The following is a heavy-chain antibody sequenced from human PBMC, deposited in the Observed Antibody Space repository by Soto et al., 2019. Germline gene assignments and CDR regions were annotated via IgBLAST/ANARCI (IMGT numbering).Heavy chain of an antibody. CDR1: GGSISSGGYC. J-gene: IGHJ2*01. CDR3: ARDYGGAWYLSL. V-gene: IGHV4-31*03. CDR2: TKYSGST. Sequence: QVQLQESGPGLVKPSQTLSLTCTVSGGSISSGGYCWSWIRQHPGKGLEWIGYTKYSGSTYYNPSLKSRVTISVDTSKNQLSLKLSSVTYAATAVYYCARDYGGAWYLSLWGRGILVTVSS. D-gene: IGHD3-16*01.